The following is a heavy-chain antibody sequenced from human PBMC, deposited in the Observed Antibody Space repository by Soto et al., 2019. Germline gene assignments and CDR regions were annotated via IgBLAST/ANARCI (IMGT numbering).Heavy chain of an antibody. Sequence: SXTLSLTCAISGDSVSSNSAAWNWIRQSPSRGLEWLGRTYYRSKWYNDYAVSVKSRITINPDTSKNQFSLQLNSVTPEDTAVYYCARASQWLDPNRFDYWGQGTLVTVSS. CDR1: GDSVSSNSAA. CDR2: TYYRSKWYN. V-gene: IGHV6-1*01. D-gene: IGHD6-19*01. J-gene: IGHJ4*02. CDR3: ARASQWLDPNRFDY.